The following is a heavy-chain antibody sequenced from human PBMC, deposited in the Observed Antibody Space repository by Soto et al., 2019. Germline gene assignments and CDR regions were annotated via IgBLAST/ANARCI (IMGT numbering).Heavy chain of an antibody. D-gene: IGHD4-17*01. V-gene: IGHV4-39*01. CDR2: IYNSGST. CDR3: ASGPYGDFDY. CDR1: GGSISSRSYY. Sequence: SETLSLTCTVSGGSISSRSYYWGWIRQPPGKGLEWIGSIYNSGSTYYNPSLKSRVTISVDTSKNQFSLKLNSVTAADTAVYYCASGPYGDFDYWGQGTLVTVS. J-gene: IGHJ4*02.